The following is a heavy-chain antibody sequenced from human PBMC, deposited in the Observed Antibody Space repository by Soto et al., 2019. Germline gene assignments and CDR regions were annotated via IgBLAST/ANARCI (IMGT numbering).Heavy chain of an antibody. V-gene: IGHV4-39*01. D-gene: IGHD6-6*01. CDR3: ASPPRAARPPNYYYGMDV. J-gene: IGHJ6*02. Sequence: PSETLSLTCTVSGGSISSSSYYWGWIRQPPGKGLEWIGSIYYSGSTYYNPSLKSRVTISVDTSKNQFSLKLSSVTAADTAVYCCASPPRAARPPNYYYGMDVWGQGTTVTVSS. CDR1: GGSISSSSYY. CDR2: IYYSGST.